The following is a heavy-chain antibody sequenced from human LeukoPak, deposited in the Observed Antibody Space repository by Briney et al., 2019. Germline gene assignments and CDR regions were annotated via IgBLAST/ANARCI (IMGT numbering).Heavy chain of an antibody. J-gene: IGHJ4*02. Sequence: GESLKISCKGSGYSFSTYWIAWVRQMPGKGLEWMGIIYPDDSVTIYSPSFQGQVTISADKSISTAYLQWSSLKASDTAMYYCARQSGDGYSYYFDYWGQGTLVTVSS. CDR3: ARQSGDGYSYYFDY. CDR2: IYPDDSVT. CDR1: GYSFSTYW. D-gene: IGHD5-24*01. V-gene: IGHV5-51*01.